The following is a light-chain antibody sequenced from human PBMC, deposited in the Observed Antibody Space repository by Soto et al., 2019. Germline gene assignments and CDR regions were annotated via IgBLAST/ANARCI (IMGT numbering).Light chain of an antibody. J-gene: IGLJ1*01. CDR1: SSAVGAYNF. CDR3: SSFTRSSTYV. V-gene: IGLV2-14*01. CDR2: EVN. Sequence: QSVLTQPASVSGSPGQSITISCTGTSSAVGAYNFVSWYQQYPGKAPKVMIYEVNDRPSGVSNRFSGSKSGNTASLTISGLQAEDEADYYCSSFTRSSTYVCGAGTKVTF.